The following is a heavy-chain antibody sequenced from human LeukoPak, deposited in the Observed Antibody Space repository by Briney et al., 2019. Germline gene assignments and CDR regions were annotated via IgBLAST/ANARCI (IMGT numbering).Heavy chain of an antibody. Sequence: SVKVSCKASGYTLTGYYMHWVRQAPGQGLEWMGWINPNSGGTNYAQKFQGRVTMTRDTSISTAYMELSRLGSDDTAVYYCARGDSSGYYTYNDYWGQGTLVTVSS. D-gene: IGHD3-22*01. CDR1: GYTLTGYY. CDR3: ARGDSSGYYTYNDY. V-gene: IGHV1-2*02. CDR2: INPNSGGT. J-gene: IGHJ4*02.